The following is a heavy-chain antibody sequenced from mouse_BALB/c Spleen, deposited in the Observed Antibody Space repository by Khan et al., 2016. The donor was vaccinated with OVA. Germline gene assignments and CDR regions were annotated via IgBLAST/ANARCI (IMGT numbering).Heavy chain of an antibody. CDR2: ISNSGST. CDR1: GYSITRDYA. Sequence: EVQLQESGPGLVKPSQSLSLTCTVTGYSITRDYAWNWIRQFPGNKLEWMGYISNSGSTTYNQSLKSRISITRDTSKNRSFLQLNSVTTEDTATYYCSSELGRYYAMDYWGQGTSVTVSS. D-gene: IGHD4-1*01. V-gene: IGHV3-2*02. CDR3: SSELGRYYAMDY. J-gene: IGHJ4*01.